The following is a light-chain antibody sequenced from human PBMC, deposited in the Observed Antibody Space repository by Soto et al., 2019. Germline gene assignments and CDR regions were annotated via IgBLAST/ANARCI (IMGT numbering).Light chain of an antibody. J-gene: IGKJ5*01. CDR2: KAS. CDR3: QQYNSYSPSIT. Sequence: DIQMTQSPSTLSGSVGDRVTITCRASQTISSWLAWYQQKPGKAPKLLIYKASTLKSGVPSRFSGSGYGTEFTLTISSLQPDDFATYYCQQYNSYSPSITFGQGTRLEIK. CDR1: QTISSW. V-gene: IGKV1-5*03.